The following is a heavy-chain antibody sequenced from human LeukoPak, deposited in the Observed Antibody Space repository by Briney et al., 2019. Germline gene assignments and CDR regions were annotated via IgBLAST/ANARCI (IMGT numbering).Heavy chain of an antibody. CDR2: ISPNAHST. D-gene: IGHD3-16*01. J-gene: IGHJ5*02. CDR3: AREVDGGVDP. V-gene: IGHV3-64*01. CDR1: GFTFCFDT. Sequence: GGSLRLSCAACGFTFCFDTMHWVRQAPGKGLESVSAISPNAHSTYYLNSVKDRFTISRDDSKRTLYLQMGSLRVEDMAVYYCAREVDGGVDPWGQGTLVTVSS.